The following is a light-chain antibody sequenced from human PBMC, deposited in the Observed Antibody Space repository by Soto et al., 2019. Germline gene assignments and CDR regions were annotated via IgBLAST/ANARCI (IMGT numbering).Light chain of an antibody. CDR1: SSDIGGYNY. J-gene: IGLJ2*01. CDR2: EVS. CDR3: SSYTSSGTVVV. V-gene: IGLV2-14*01. Sequence: QSALTQPASVSGSPGQSITISCSGTSSDIGGYNYVSWYQQHPGKAPKLLIFEVSSRPSGVSNRFSGSKSGNTASLNISGLQAEDEADYYCSSYTSSGTVVVFGGGTKLTVL.